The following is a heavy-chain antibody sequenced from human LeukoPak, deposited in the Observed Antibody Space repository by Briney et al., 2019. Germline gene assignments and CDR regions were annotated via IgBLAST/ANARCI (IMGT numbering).Heavy chain of an antibody. CDR3: ARRDKRDLYYMDV. D-gene: IGHD5-24*01. J-gene: IGHJ6*03. CDR2: INPSGGST. V-gene: IGHV1-46*01. CDR1: GYTFTSYY. Sequence: GASVKVSCKASGYTFTSYYMHWVRQAPGQGLEWMGIINPSGGSTSYAQKFQGRVTITTDESTSTAYMELSSLRSEDTAVYYCARRDKRDLYYMDVWGKGTTVTVSS.